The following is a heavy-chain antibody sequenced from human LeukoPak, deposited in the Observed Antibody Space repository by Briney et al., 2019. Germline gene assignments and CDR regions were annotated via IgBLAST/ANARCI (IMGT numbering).Heavy chain of an antibody. D-gene: IGHD6-19*01. J-gene: IGHJ5*02. V-gene: IGHV7-4-1*02. Sequence: GASVKVSCKASGHTFTSYAMNWVRQAPGQGLEWMGWINTNTGNPTYAQGFTGRFVFSLDTSVSTAYLQISSLKAEDTAVYYCASAAVAGLGDWFDPWGQGTLVTVSS. CDR1: GHTFTSYA. CDR3: ASAAVAGLGDWFDP. CDR2: INTNTGNP.